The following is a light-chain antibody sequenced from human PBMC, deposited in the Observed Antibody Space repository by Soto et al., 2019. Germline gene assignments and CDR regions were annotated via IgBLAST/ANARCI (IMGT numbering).Light chain of an antibody. Sequence: IVLTQSPGTLSLSPGERATLFCRASPSVTSNYFAWYQQKPGQAPRLLIYGISDRATGIPDRFSGSGSGTDFTLTISRLEPEDFAVYYCEQYGSSPRTFGQGTKVEIK. CDR1: PSVTSNY. CDR3: EQYGSSPRT. J-gene: IGKJ1*01. V-gene: IGKV3-20*01. CDR2: GIS.